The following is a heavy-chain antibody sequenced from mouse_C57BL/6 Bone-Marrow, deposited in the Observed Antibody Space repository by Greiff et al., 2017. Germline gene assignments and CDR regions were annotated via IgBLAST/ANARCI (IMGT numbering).Heavy chain of an antibody. Sequence: QVQLQQPGAELVKPGASVKMSCKASGYTFTSYWITWVKQRPGQGLEWIGDIYPGSGSTNYNEKFKGKATLTAEKSSSTAYMQLSSLTSEDSAVYFCARSHLLLPDYWGQGTTLTVSS. J-gene: IGHJ2*01. CDR1: GYTFTSYW. V-gene: IGHV1-55*01. CDR3: ARSHLLLPDY. D-gene: IGHD1-1*01. CDR2: IYPGSGST.